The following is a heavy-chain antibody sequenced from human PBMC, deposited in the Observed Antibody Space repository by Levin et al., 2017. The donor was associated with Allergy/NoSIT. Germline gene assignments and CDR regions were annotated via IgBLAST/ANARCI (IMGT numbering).Heavy chain of an antibody. V-gene: IGHV4-59*01. J-gene: IGHJ4*02. D-gene: IGHD2-2*01. CDR2: IYYNGRT. Sequence: SETLSLTCTVSGGSITDYYWSWIRQPPGKGLEWIGYIYYNGRTNYNSSLKSRVTISLDTSKNQFSLKMSSVTAADTAVYYCAGTYQVPHYWGQGTLVTVSS. CDR1: GGSITDYY. CDR3: AGTYQVPHY.